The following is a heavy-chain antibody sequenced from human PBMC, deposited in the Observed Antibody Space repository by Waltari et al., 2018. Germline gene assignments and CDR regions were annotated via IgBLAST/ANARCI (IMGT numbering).Heavy chain of an antibody. D-gene: IGHD3-9*01. CDR3: ARISGRTIYYYYGMDV. V-gene: IGHV3-48*01. CDR1: GGTFSSYA. Sequence: VQLVQSGAEVKKPGSSVKVSCKASGGTFSSYAISWVRQAPGKGLEWVSYISSSSSTIYYADSVKGRFTISRDNAKNSLYLQMNSLRAEDTAVYYCARISGRTIYYYYGMDVWGQGTTVTVSS. J-gene: IGHJ6*02. CDR2: ISSSSSTI.